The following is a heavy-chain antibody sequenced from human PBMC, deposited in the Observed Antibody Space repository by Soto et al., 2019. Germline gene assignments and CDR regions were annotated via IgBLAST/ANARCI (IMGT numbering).Heavy chain of an antibody. J-gene: IGHJ6*02. V-gene: IGHV3-33*01. CDR2: ISYDGSNK. CDR3: ARDYDSRYYYYYGMDV. CDR1: GFTFSSYG. D-gene: IGHD3-22*01. Sequence: PGGSLRLSCAASGFTFSSYGMHWVRQAPGKGLEWVAGISYDGSNKYYADSVKGRFTISRDNSKNTLYLQMNSLRAEDTAVYYCARDYDSRYYYYYGMDVWGQGTTVTVSS.